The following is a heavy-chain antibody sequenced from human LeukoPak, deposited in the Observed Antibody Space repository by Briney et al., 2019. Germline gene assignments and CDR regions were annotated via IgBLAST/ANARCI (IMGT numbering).Heavy chain of an antibody. D-gene: IGHD3-3*01. CDR3: ARDRYDFWSGSTYYMDV. V-gene: IGHV4-59*01. CDR2: IYYSGST. Sequence: SETLSLTCTVSGGSISRYYWSWIRQPPGKGLEWIGYIYYSGSTNYNPSLKSRVTISVDTSKNQFSLKLSSVTAADTAVYYCARDRYDFWSGSTYYMDVWGKGTTVTVSS. J-gene: IGHJ6*03. CDR1: GGSISRYY.